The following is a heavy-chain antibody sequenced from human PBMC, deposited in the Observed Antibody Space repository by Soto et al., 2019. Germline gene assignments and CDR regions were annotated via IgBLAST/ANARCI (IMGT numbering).Heavy chain of an antibody. CDR3: AREASSVIPLDY. J-gene: IGHJ4*02. V-gene: IGHV1-2*02. Sequence: ASGNVACQTSADVFTCYSMHSVRQAPEQGIEWVGGVNPNSGDTIYAQNFQGRVTLMTDTSIKTAYMELHGLKSDDTATYYCAREASSVIPLDYWGQGSLVTAS. CDR1: ADVFTCYS. D-gene: IGHD4-4*01. CDR2: VNPNSGDT.